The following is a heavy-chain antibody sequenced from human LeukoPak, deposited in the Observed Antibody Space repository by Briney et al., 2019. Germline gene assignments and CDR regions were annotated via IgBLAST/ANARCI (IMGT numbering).Heavy chain of an antibody. J-gene: IGHJ4*02. CDR2: INPNSGGT. Sequence: ASVKVSCKASGYTFNNYYIHWLRQAPGQGLEWMGWINPNSGGTNSAQRFQGRVTMTRDTSISTAYMELSRLRSDDTAVYYCARARTSYQDYWGQGTLVTVSS. V-gene: IGHV1-2*02. CDR1: GYTFNNYY. D-gene: IGHD2-2*01. CDR3: ARARTSYQDY.